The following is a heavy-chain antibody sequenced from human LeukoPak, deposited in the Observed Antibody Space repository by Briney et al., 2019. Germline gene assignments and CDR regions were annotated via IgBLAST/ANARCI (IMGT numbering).Heavy chain of an antibody. D-gene: IGHD6-19*01. J-gene: IGHJ4*02. V-gene: IGHV5-10-1*01. CDR3: ARQRPGWYSFDS. CDR2: IDPSDSYI. CDR1: GYSFTSYW. Sequence: GESLRISCKGSGYSFTSYWISWVRQMPGKGLEWMGRIDPSDSYINYSPSFQGHVSISADKSISTADLQWSSLKASDTAMYYCARQRPGWYSFDSWGQGTLVTVSS.